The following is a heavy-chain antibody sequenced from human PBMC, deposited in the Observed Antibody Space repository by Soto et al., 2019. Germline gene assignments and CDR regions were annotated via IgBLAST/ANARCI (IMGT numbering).Heavy chain of an antibody. CDR3: AKDREGTANDLTFDY. D-gene: IGHD3-3*01. CDR1: GFPFSTYG. CDR2: IWDDGSNK. Sequence: VQLVESGGGVVQPGRSLRLSCAASGFPFSTYGMHWVRQAPGKGREWVAVIWDDGSNKYYADSVKGRFTISRDTSKNTLYLQMNSLRAEDTAVYYCAKDREGTANDLTFDYWGQGALVTVSS. J-gene: IGHJ4*02. V-gene: IGHV3-33*06.